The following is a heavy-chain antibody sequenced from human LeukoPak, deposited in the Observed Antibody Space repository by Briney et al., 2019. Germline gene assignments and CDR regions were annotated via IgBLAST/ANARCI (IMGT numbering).Heavy chain of an antibody. V-gene: IGHV3-21*04. D-gene: IGHD1-20*01. J-gene: IGHJ4*02. CDR1: GFAFSSYS. CDR3: ARDGRITGFSPFDY. CDR2: ISSSSSYI. Sequence: PGGTLRLSCAASGFAFSSYSMNWVRQAPGKGLEWVSSISSSSSYIYYADSVKGRFTISRDNAKNSLFLQMNSLRAEDTAVYYCARDGRITGFSPFDYWGQGTLVTVSS.